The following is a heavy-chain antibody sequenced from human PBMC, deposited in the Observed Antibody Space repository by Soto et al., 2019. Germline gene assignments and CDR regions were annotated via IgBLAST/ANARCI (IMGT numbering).Heavy chain of an antibody. Sequence: VGSLRLSCAASGFTFSSHSMNWVRQAPGKGLEWVSYISSSSTYIYYADSVKGRFTISRDNAKNSLYLQMNSLRAEDTAVYYCARDRGIVPAGIFDYYYGMDVWGRGTTVTVSS. CDR1: GFTFSSHS. J-gene: IGHJ6*02. CDR3: ARDRGIVPAGIFDYYYGMDV. V-gene: IGHV3-21*01. D-gene: IGHD2-2*01. CDR2: ISSSSTYI.